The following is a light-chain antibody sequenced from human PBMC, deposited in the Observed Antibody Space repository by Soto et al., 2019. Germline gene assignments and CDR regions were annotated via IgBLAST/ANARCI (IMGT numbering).Light chain of an antibody. Sequence: DIQMTQTPSTLSGSVGDRVTITCRASQTISSWLAWYQQKPGKAPKLRIYKASTLKSGVPSRFSGSGSGTEFTLTISSLQPDDFATYYCQHYNSYSEAVGQGTKVELK. CDR1: QTISSW. V-gene: IGKV1-5*03. J-gene: IGKJ1*01. CDR2: KAS. CDR3: QHYNSYSEA.